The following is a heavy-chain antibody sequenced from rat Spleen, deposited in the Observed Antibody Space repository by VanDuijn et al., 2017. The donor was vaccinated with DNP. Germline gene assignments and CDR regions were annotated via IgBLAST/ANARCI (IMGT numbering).Heavy chain of an antibody. CDR3: ATRSAPDY. Sequence: EVQLVESGGGLVQPGRSLKLSCAASGFTFSDYYMAWVRQTPTKGLEWVTYINYDGSRTYYRDSVRGRFTISRDNAKSTLYLQVDSLRSEDTATYYCATRSAPDYWGQGVMVTVSS. J-gene: IGHJ2*01. CDR1: GFTFSDYY. CDR2: INYDGSRT. D-gene: IGHD3-1*01. V-gene: IGHV5-20*01.